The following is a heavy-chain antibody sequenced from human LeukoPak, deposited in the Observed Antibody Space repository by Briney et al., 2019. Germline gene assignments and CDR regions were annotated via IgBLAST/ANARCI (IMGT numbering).Heavy chain of an antibody. D-gene: IGHD2-15*01. Sequence: SETLSLTCTVSGGSISSGSYYWSWIRQPAGKGLEWIVRIYTSGSTNYNPSLNRRVTISVDTSKNQFSLKMSSVTAADTAVYYCARVGYCSGGSCYAEFDYWGQGTLVTVSS. V-gene: IGHV4-61*02. CDR3: ARVGYCSGGSCYAEFDY. J-gene: IGHJ4*02. CDR1: GGSISSGSYY. CDR2: IYTSGST.